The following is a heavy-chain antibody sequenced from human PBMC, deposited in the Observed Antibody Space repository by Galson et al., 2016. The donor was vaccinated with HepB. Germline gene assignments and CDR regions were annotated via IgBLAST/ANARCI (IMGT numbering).Heavy chain of an antibody. CDR2: INYVGTI. J-gene: IGHJ4*02. CDR1: GGSIWDSRYF. Sequence: SETLSLTCSVSGGSIWDSRYFWTWVRQPPGERPEWIGSINYVGTIFYGASLKSRVTLSMDTSRSQLSLKMRSVTAADTAMYYCARLEISGSGNFFDFWGQGLLVTVSS. V-gene: IGHV4-39*01. CDR3: ARLEISGSGNFFDF. D-gene: IGHD3-10*01.